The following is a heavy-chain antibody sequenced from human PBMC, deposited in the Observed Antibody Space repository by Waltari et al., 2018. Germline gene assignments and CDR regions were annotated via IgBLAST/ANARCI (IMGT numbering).Heavy chain of an antibody. CDR3: ARERGRGLYLVS. Sequence: QLHLQESGTGLVQRSGALPLTCTVSGDSLTSTGLWSWVRQPPRKRLEWVGQVRGDRNTNDTPSFAGRVAVSLDTSMNQISLRTTPATAADTAVYCCARERGRGLYLVSWGQGTRVTVSP. CDR1: GDSLTSTGL. V-gene: IGHV4-4*01. CDR2: VRGDRNT. J-gene: IGHJ4*02. D-gene: IGHD2-15*01.